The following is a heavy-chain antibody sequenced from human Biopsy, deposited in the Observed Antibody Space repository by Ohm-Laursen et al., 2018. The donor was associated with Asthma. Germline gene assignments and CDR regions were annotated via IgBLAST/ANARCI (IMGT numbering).Heavy chain of an antibody. V-gene: IGHV1-3*01. CDR3: ARDLRYSSGWYPDAFDI. Sequence: GDSVKASCKASGYTLTSYAMHWVRQAPGQRLEWMGWINAGNGNTKYSQKFQGRVTITRDTSASTAYMELSSLRSEDTAVYYCARDLRYSSGWYPDAFDIWGQGTMVTVSS. J-gene: IGHJ3*02. D-gene: IGHD6-19*01. CDR2: INAGNGNT. CDR1: GYTLTSYA.